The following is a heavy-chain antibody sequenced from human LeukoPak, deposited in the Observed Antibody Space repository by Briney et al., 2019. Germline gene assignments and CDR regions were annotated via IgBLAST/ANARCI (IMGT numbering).Heavy chain of an antibody. CDR2: INPNTGGT. CDR3: ARVGDGLNDGFDI. Sequence: ASVKVSCKASGYTFTGYYMNWVRQAPGQGLEWMGRINPNTGGTNYAQNFQGSVTMTRDTSITTVYMELSRLRTDDTAVYYCARVGDGLNDGFDIWGQGTMVTVSS. V-gene: IGHV1-2*06. D-gene: IGHD5-24*01. CDR1: GYTFTGYY. J-gene: IGHJ3*02.